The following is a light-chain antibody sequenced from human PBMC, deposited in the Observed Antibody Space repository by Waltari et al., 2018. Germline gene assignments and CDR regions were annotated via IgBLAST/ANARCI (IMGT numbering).Light chain of an antibody. CDR2: DVS. Sequence: QSALTQPASLSGSPGQSITISCTGTSSDVGGYDYVSWYQQHPDKAPKLVIYDVSHPPSAIVKRFSGSKSGNTASLTISGLQAADEATYYCSSFTRGSTLVVFGGGTRLTVL. CDR3: SSFTRGSTLVV. J-gene: IGLJ2*01. CDR1: SSDVGGYDY. V-gene: IGLV2-14*03.